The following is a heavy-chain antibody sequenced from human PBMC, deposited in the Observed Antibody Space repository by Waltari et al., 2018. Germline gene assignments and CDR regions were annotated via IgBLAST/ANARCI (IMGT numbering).Heavy chain of an antibody. Sequence: EVQLLESGGGLVQPGGSLRLSCAASGFTFSSYAMSWVRQAPGKGLEWVSAISGSGGSTYYADSVKGRFTIARDNSKNTLYLQMNSLRAEDTAVYYCAKARYYGSGSYLDYWGQGTLVTVSS. CDR1: GFTFSSYA. CDR3: AKARYYGSGSYLDY. J-gene: IGHJ4*02. CDR2: ISGSGGST. V-gene: IGHV3-23*01. D-gene: IGHD3-10*01.